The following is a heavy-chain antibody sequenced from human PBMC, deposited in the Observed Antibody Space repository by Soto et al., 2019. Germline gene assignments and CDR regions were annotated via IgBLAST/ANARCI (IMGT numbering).Heavy chain of an antibody. CDR3: AREAGRFSGYDDAFDI. J-gene: IGHJ3*02. CDR2: INPGNGKV. CDR1: RYTFTSYG. Sequence: GASVKVSCKASRYTFTSYGLHWVRQAPGQRLEWMGWINPGNGKVKYSQKFQGRFIIIRDTSASTASMELISLTYEDTAVYFCAREAGRFSGYDDAFDIWGQGTMVTVSS. D-gene: IGHD5-12*01. V-gene: IGHV1-3*01.